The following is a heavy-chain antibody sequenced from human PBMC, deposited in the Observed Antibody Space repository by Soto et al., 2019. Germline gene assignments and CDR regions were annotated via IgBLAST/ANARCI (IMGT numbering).Heavy chain of an antibody. D-gene: IGHD2-15*01. J-gene: IGHJ3*02. CDR2: INPSGGST. CDR3: ARGGTVVAAVDAFDI. V-gene: IGHV1-46*03. CDR1: GYTFTSYY. Sequence: ASVKVSCKASGYTFTSYYMHWVRQAPGQGLEWMGIINPSGGSTSYAQKFQGRVTMTRDTSTSTVYMELSSLRSEDTAVYYCARGGTVVAAVDAFDIWGQGTMVTVSS.